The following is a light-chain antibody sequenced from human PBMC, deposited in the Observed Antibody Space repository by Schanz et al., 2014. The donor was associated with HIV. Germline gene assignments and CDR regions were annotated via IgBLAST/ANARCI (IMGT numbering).Light chain of an antibody. V-gene: IGLV2-14*03. CDR1: NSDVGNYNY. Sequence: QSALTQPASVSGSPGQSITISCTGTNSDVGNYNYVSWYQQHPGKAPKLMIYDVSNRPSGVSNRFSGSKSGNTASLTISGLQAEDEADYYCSSYTSSILIFGGGTKLTVL. J-gene: IGLJ2*01. CDR2: DVS. CDR3: SSYTSSILI.